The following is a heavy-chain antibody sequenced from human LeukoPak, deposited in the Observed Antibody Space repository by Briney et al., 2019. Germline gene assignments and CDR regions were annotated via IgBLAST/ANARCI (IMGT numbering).Heavy chain of an antibody. V-gene: IGHV3-30-3*01. J-gene: IGHJ4*02. CDR1: GFTFSSYA. Sequence: GGSLRLSCAASGFTFSSYAMHWVRQAPGKGLEWVAVISYDGSNKYYADSVKGRFTISRDNSKNTLYLQMKSLRAEDTAVYYCARGDYYFDYWGQGTLVTVSS. CDR2: ISYDGSNK. CDR3: ARGDYYFDY.